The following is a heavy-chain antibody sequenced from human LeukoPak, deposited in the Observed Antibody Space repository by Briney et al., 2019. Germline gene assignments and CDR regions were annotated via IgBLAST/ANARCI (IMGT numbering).Heavy chain of an antibody. J-gene: IGHJ4*02. Sequence: ASVKVSCKVSGYTLTELSMHWVRQAPGKGLEWMGGFDPEDGETIYAQKFQGRVTMTEDTSTDTAYMELSSLRSEDTAVYYCATGLDPDKRTTGTTDIRNWGQGTLVTVSS. CDR3: ATGLDPDKRTTGTTDIRN. CDR1: GYTLTELS. CDR2: FDPEDGET. D-gene: IGHD1-1*01. V-gene: IGHV1-24*01.